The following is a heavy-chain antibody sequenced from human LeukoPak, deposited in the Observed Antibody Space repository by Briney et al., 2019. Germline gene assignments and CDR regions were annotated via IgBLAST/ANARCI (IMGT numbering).Heavy chain of an antibody. Sequence: PETLSLTCTASGGSISTYYWSWIRQPPGKGLEWIGYIYYSGSTDYNPSLNSRVTISVDTSKNQFSLELSSVTAADTAVYHCARGGAYGSGSIYDYWGQGTLVTVSS. CDR1: GGSISTYY. D-gene: IGHD3-10*01. CDR2: IYYSGST. V-gene: IGHV4-59*01. CDR3: ARGGAYGSGSIYDY. J-gene: IGHJ4*02.